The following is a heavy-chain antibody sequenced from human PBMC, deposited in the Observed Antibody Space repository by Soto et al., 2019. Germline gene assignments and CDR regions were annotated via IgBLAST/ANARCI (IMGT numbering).Heavy chain of an antibody. CDR2: IIPIFGTA. Sequence: GASVKVSCKASGGTFSSYAISWVRQAPGQGLEWMGGIIPIFGTANYAQKFQGRVTITADESTSTAYMELSSLRSEDTAVYYCARGGGPDYGDPYAFDIWGQGTMVTVSS. CDR1: GGTFSSYA. D-gene: IGHD4-17*01. CDR3: ARGGGPDYGDPYAFDI. J-gene: IGHJ3*02. V-gene: IGHV1-69*13.